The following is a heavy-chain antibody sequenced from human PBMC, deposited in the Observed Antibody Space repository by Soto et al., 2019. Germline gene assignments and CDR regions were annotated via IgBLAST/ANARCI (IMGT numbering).Heavy chain of an antibody. CDR1: GGSIISSPDW. Sequence: QLRLQESGPGLVKPSETLSLICTVSGGSIISSPDWWGWVRRPPGKGPEWIASIYRDGATYYNPSLNSRVTVFVDSSKNQFSLKLTSVTAADTAIYYCARLAGSSFFTYWGQGTRVTVSS. V-gene: IGHV4-39*01. J-gene: IGHJ4*02. CDR3: ARLAGSSFFTY. D-gene: IGHD6-6*01. CDR2: IYRDGAT.